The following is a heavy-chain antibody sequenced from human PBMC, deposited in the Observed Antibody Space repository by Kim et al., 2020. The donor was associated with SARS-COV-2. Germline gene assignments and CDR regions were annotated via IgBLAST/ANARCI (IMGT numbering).Heavy chain of an antibody. CDR2: ISAYNGNT. CDR1: GYTFTSYG. D-gene: IGHD3-22*01. Sequence: ASVKVSCKASGYTFTSYGISWVRQAPGQGLEWMGWISAYNGNTNYAQKLQGRVTMTTDTSTSTAYMELRSLRSDDTAVYYCARALRQYYYDSSGYLPTAGHWGQGTLVTVSS. V-gene: IGHV1-18*01. CDR3: ARALRQYYYDSSGYLPTAGH. J-gene: IGHJ4*02.